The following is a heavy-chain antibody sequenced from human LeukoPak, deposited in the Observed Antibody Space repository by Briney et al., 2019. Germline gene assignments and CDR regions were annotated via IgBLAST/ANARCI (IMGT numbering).Heavy chain of an antibody. Sequence: GGSLRLSCAASGFTSSSYGMSWVRQAPGKGLEWVSGISGSGGSIQYADSVKGRFTISRDNSKNTLNLQMNILRVEDTAVYYCAKGPLDYIHGTHYFDYWGQGTLVTVSA. J-gene: IGHJ4*02. D-gene: IGHD4-11*01. V-gene: IGHV3-23*01. CDR3: AKGPLDYIHGTHYFDY. CDR1: GFTSSSYG. CDR2: ISGSGGSI.